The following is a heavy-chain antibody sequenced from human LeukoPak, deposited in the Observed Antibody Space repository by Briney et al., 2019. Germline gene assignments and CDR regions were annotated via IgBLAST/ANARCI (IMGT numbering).Heavy chain of an antibody. D-gene: IGHD3-3*02. CDR1: GGSFSAYF. J-gene: IGHJ1*01. CDR3: ARGKPFSPIQD. CDR2: INHSGST. V-gene: IGHV4-34*01. Sequence: SETLSLTCAVYGGSFSAYFWSWIRQPPGKGLEWIGEINHSGSTNYNPSLKSRVTILVDKSKNQISLKLNSVTAADTAVYYCARGKPFSPIQDWGEGTLVTVSS.